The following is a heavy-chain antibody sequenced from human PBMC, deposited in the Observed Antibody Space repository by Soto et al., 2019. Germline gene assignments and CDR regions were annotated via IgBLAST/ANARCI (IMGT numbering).Heavy chain of an antibody. CDR2: INHSGST. CDR1: GGSFSGYY. J-gene: IGHJ4*02. V-gene: IGHV4-34*01. D-gene: IGHD6-19*01. Sequence: SETLSLTCAVYGGSFSGYYWSWIRQPPGKGLEWIGEINHSGSTNYNPSLKSRVTISVDTSKNQFSLKLSSVTAADTAVYYCARYSSGRKRGVLDYWGQGTLVTVSS. CDR3: ARYSSGRKRGVLDY.